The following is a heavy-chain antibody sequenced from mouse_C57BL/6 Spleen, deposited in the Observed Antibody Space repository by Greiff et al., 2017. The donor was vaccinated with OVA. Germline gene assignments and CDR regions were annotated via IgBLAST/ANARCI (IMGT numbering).Heavy chain of an antibody. V-gene: IGHV5-17*01. CDR1: GFTFSDYG. CDR2: ISSGSSTI. Sequence: EVQRVESGGGLVKPGGSLKLSCAASGFTFSDYGMHWVRQAPEKGLEWVAYISSGSSTIYYADTVKGRFTISRDNAKNTLFLQMTSLRSEDTAMYYCARDPYAMDYWGQGTSVTVSS. J-gene: IGHJ4*01. CDR3: ARDPYAMDY.